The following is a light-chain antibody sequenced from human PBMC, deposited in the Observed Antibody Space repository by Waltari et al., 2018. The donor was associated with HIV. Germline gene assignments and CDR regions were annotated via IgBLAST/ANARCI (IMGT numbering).Light chain of an antibody. Sequence: QSALTQPLAVSGSPGQSVTISCTGTNSDIGSYNRVCWYQHTPGTAPKLVIYDVRSRPSGVPWRVSGSKSGNTAALTISGLQAEDEGDYYCSSYTTTTAHVFGTGTKVTVL. J-gene: IGLJ1*01. CDR3: SSYTTTTAHV. V-gene: IGLV2-18*02. CDR1: NSDIGSYNR. CDR2: DVR.